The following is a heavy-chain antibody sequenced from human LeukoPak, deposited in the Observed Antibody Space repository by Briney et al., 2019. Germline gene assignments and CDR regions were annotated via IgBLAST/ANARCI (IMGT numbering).Heavy chain of an antibody. CDR2: ISGSGGST. CDR1: GFTFSSYA. J-gene: IGHJ3*02. V-gene: IGHV3-23*01. D-gene: IGHD2-2*01. Sequence: PGGSLRLSCAASGFTFSSYAMSWVRQAPGKGLDWVSAISGSGGSTYYADSVKGRFTISRDNSKNTLYLQMNSLRAEDTAVYYCAKDLVCSSTSCEGAFDIWGQGTMVTVSS. CDR3: AKDLVCSSTSCEGAFDI.